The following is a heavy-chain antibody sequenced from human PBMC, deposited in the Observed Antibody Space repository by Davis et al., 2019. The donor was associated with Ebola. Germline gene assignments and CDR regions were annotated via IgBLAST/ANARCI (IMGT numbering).Heavy chain of an antibody. CDR2: IYSRGST. CDR1: GFTVSSNY. J-gene: IGHJ6*02. D-gene: IGHD3-3*01. Sequence: GESLKISCAASGFTVSSNYMSWVRQAPGKGLEWVSVIYSRGSTYYPGPVKGRFTISRENAKNSLYLQMNSLIAGDTAVYYCARDRFWGGTSSYYGMDVWGQGTTVTVSS. V-gene: IGHV3-53*01. CDR3: ARDRFWGGTSSYYGMDV.